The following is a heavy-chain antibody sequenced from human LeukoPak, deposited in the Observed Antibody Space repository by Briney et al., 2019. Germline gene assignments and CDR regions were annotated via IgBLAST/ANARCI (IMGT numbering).Heavy chain of an antibody. CDR2: NHYSGSV. D-gene: IGHD5-24*01. CDR1: GGSISSGAHY. Sequence: ETLSLTCTVSGGSISSGAHYWGWIRQPPGKGLEWIGTNHYSGSVYYNPSLRSRFTISLDTSNNQFSLKLTSVTAADTAVYHCVRGRDAYNRFDNWGQGSLVTVSS. V-gene: IGHV4-39*07. J-gene: IGHJ4*02. CDR3: VRGRDAYNRFDN.